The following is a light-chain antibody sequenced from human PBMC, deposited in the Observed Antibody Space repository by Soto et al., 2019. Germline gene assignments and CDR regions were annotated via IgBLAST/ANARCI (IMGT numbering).Light chain of an antibody. J-gene: IGKJ2*01. CDR3: QQRSNWPGYT. V-gene: IGKV3-11*01. CDR1: QSVNSY. Sequence: EIVLTQSPATLSLSPGERATLSCRASQSVNSYLAWYQQKPGQAPRLLIYDASDRATGIPARFSGSGSGTDFTLTISSLEPEDFAVYYCQQRSNWPGYTFGQGTKLEIK. CDR2: DAS.